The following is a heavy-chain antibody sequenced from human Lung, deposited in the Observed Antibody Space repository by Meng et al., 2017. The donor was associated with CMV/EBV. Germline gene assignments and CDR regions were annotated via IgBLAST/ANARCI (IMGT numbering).Heavy chain of an antibody. Sequence: GGSLRLXCVASGLTFSSHPMTWVRQAPGKGLEWVSSISGSGGSTYSADSVQGRFTISRDDSKNTLYLQMSALRDEDAALYYCAGGGPVAGKNWFDHWGQGXLVTVSS. CDR3: AGGGPVAGKNWFDH. CDR1: GLTFSSHP. J-gene: IGHJ5*02. CDR2: ISGSGGST. V-gene: IGHV3-23*01. D-gene: IGHD6-19*01.